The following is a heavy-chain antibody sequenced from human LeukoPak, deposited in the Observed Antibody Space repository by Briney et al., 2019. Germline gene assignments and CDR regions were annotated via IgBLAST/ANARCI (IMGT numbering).Heavy chain of an antibody. J-gene: IGHJ5*02. V-gene: IGHV1-2*02. Sequence: ASVKVSCKASGYTFTGYYMHWVRQAPGQGLEWMGWINPNSGGTNYAQKFQGRVTMTRDTSISTAYMELSSLRSDDTAIYYCARGIASTGCYGPSCNWFDPWGQGTLVTVSS. CDR3: ARGIASTGCYGPSCNWFDP. CDR2: INPNSGGT. CDR1: GYTFTGYY. D-gene: IGHD2-2*01.